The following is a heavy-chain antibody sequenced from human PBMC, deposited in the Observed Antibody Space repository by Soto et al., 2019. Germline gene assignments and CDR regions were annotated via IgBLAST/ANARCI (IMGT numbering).Heavy chain of an antibody. CDR1: GGSISSSNW. J-gene: IGHJ6*02. D-gene: IGHD6-19*01. CDR2: IYHSGST. V-gene: IGHV4-4*02. Sequence: SETLSLTCAVSGGSISSSNWWSWVRQPPGKGLEWIGEIYHSGSTNYNPSLKSRVTISVDKSKNQFSLKLSSVTAADTAVYYCARDRIPVASGGGMDVWGQGTTVTVSS. CDR3: ARDRIPVASGGGMDV.